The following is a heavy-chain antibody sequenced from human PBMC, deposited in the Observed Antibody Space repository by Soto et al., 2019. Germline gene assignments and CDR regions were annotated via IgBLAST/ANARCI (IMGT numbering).Heavy chain of an antibody. CDR3: AREDDGGDRDYYGLDV. D-gene: IGHD2-21*02. CDR1: GGSISSSSYY. J-gene: IGHJ6*02. V-gene: IGHV4-30-4*08. Sequence: SSETLSLTCTVSGGSISSSSYYWGWIRQPPGKGLEWIGYIHYTGSISYNPSLKSRLTISVDTSKNQFSLKLTSVTAADTAVYFCAREDDGGDRDYYGLDVWGQGTTVTVSS. CDR2: IHYTGSI.